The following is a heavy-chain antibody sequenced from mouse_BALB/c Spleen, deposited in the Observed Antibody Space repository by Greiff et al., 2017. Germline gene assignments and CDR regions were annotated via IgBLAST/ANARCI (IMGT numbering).Heavy chain of an antibody. Sequence: VKLQESGAELVRPGSSVKISCKASGYAFSSYWMNWVKQRPGQGLEWIGQIYPGDGDTNYNGKFKGKATLTADKSSSTAYMQLSSLTSEDSAVYFCARGVRGAMDYWGQGTSVTVSS. D-gene: IGHD2-14*01. CDR2: IYPGDGDT. CDR3: ARGVRGAMDY. J-gene: IGHJ4*01. CDR1: GYAFSSYW. V-gene: IGHV1-80*01.